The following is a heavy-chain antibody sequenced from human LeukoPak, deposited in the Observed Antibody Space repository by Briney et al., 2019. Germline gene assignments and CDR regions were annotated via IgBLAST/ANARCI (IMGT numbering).Heavy chain of an antibody. CDR3: AKEKQWLVLGYYFDY. Sequence: PGGSLRLSCAASGFTFANYAINWVRQAPGKGLEWVSGISGSGGSPYYADSVKGRFTISRDNSKSTLYLQMNSLRAEDTAVYYCAKEKQWLVLGYYFDYWGQGTLVTVSS. J-gene: IGHJ4*02. CDR1: GFTFANYA. V-gene: IGHV3-23*01. D-gene: IGHD6-19*01. CDR2: ISGSGGSP.